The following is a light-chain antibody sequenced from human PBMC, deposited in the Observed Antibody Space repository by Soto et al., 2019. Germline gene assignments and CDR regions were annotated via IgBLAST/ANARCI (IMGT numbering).Light chain of an antibody. J-gene: IGLJ2*01. Sequence: QAVVTQPPSVSGAPGQRVTISCTGSRSNIGAGYDVHWYQLLPGTAPKLLIYGNSNRPSGVPDRFSGSKSGTSASLAITGLQAEDEADYYCQSYDSSLSGFVVFGGGTKLTVL. V-gene: IGLV1-40*01. CDR2: GNS. CDR1: RSNIGAGYD. CDR3: QSYDSSLSGFVV.